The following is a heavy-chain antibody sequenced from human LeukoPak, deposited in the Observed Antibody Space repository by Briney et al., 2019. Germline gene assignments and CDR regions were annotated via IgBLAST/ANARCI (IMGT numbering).Heavy chain of an antibody. CDR1: GGTFSSYA. CDR3: ARTSFHYSYGYGGGLYFDY. D-gene: IGHD5-18*01. J-gene: IGHJ4*02. V-gene: IGHV1-69*04. Sequence: SVRVSCKASGGTFSSYAISWVRQAPGQGLEWMGRIIPILGIANYAQKFQGRVTITADKSTSKAYMELSSVRSEDPAVYYCARTSFHYSYGYGGGLYFDYWGQGTLVTVSS. CDR2: IIPILGIA.